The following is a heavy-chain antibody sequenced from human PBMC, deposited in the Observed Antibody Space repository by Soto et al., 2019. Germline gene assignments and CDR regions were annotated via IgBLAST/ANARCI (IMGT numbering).Heavy chain of an antibody. CDR3: ARDSRNFTDGGSAIKLDAFAV. CDR2: IYHSGAT. CDR1: RFSVTNNKY. V-gene: IGHV4-4*02. Sequence: QAQLQESGPGLVRPSGTRSLTCTVSRFSVTNNKYWNWVRQSPVKALAWIGEIYHSGATDYNPCLSGRASISMDKPTNQTSLNLTSVTAAETAVYYSARDSRNFTDGGSAIKLDAFAVWGQGTLVTVSS. D-gene: IGHD2-15*01. J-gene: IGHJ3*01.